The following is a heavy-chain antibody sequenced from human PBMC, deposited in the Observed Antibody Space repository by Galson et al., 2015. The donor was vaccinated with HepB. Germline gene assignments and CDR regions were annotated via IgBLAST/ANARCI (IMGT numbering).Heavy chain of an antibody. D-gene: IGHD3-10*01. J-gene: IGHJ4*02. CDR3: ARELAGPLWFGELLFGGWGY. CDR2: ISYDGSNE. Sequence: SLRLSCAASGFTFSSYAMHWVRQAPGKGLEWVAVISYDGSNEYYADSVKGRFTISRDNSKNTLYLQMNSLRAEDTAVYYCARELAGPLWFGELLFGGWGYWGQGTLVTVSS. V-gene: IGHV3-30-3*01. CDR1: GFTFSSYA.